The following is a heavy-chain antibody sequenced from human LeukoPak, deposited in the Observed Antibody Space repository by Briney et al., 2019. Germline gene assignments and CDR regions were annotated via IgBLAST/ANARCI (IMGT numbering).Heavy chain of an antibody. V-gene: IGHV3-33*06. D-gene: IGHD3-22*01. J-gene: IGHJ4*02. Sequence: PGGSLRLSCAASGFTSSSYGMHWVRQAPGKGLEWVAVIWFDGSNKFYRDSVRGRFTISRDDSRNTLYLQMNSLRAEDTAIYYCAKDRTHRRYYDSTGYYNQYDYWGQGALVTVSS. CDR2: IWFDGSNK. CDR3: AKDRTHRRYYDSTGYYNQYDY. CDR1: GFTSSSYG.